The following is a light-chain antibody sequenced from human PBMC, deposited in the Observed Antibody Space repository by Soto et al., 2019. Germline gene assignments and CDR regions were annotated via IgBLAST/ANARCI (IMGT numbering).Light chain of an antibody. CDR1: SSDVGGYNY. J-gene: IGLJ1*01. CDR2: DVS. CDR3: CSYTSSITYV. V-gene: IGLV2-14*03. Sequence: QSALTQPASVSGSPGQSITISCTGTSSDVGGYNYVSWYLHHPGKAPKLIIYDVSNRPSGVSNRFSGSKSGNTASLTVSGLQAEDEADYYCCSYTSSITYVFGTGTRSPS.